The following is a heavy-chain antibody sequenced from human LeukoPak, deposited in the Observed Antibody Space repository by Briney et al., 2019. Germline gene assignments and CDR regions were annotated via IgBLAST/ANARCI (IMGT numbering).Heavy chain of an antibody. Sequence: SETLSLTCTVSGGSISSSSYYWSWIRQPPGKGLEWIGYIYYSGSTNYNPSLKSRVTISVDTSKNQFSLKLSSVTAADTAVYYCARDNDFWSGYAFDIWGQGTMVTVSS. V-gene: IGHV4-61*01. CDR2: IYYSGST. CDR1: GGSISSSSYY. D-gene: IGHD3-3*01. J-gene: IGHJ3*02. CDR3: ARDNDFWSGYAFDI.